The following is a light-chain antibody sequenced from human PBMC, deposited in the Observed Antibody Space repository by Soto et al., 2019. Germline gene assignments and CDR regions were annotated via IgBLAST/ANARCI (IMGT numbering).Light chain of an antibody. CDR3: QQASSFPLT. J-gene: IGKJ4*01. V-gene: IGKV1-12*01. Sequence: DIQMTQSPSTLSGSVGDRVTITCRASQTISSWLGWYQQKPGQAPKLLIFAASSLQSGVPPRFSGSESGTEFTLTISSLQPEDVATYYCQQASSFPLTFGGGTKVDIK. CDR1: QTISSW. CDR2: AAS.